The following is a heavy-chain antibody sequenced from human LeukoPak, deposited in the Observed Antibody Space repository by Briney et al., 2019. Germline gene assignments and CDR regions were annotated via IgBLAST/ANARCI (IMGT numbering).Heavy chain of an antibody. V-gene: IGHV4-61*02. Sequence: PSQTLSLTCTVSGGSISSGSYYWSWIRQPAGKGLEWIGRIYTSGSTNYNPSLKSRVTISVDTSKNQFSLKLSSVTAADTAVYYCARDSRYYYGSGSYNWGQGTLVTVSS. CDR2: IYTSGST. CDR3: ARDSRYYYGSGSYN. D-gene: IGHD3-10*01. CDR1: GGSISSGSYY. J-gene: IGHJ4*02.